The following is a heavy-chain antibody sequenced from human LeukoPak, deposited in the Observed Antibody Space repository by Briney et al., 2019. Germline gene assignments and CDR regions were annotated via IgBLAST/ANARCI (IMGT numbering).Heavy chain of an antibody. J-gene: IGHJ4*02. Sequence: GGSLRLSCAASEFTFSDYNMHWVRQAPGKGLEWVSYISSSSSYRYYADSVKGRFTISRDNAKNSLYLQMNSLRVEDTAVYYCARDLNWETYWGQGTLVTVSS. CDR3: ARDLNWETY. CDR2: ISSSSSYR. CDR1: EFTFSDYN. D-gene: IGHD7-27*01. V-gene: IGHV3-21*01.